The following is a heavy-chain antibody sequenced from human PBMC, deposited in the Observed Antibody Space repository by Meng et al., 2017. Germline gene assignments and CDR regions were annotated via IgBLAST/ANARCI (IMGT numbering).Heavy chain of an antibody. CDR1: GYTFTSYA. Sequence: GQLVQSGVELKKPGASVKVSCKASGYTFTSYAMHWVRQDPGQRLEWMGWINAGNGNTKYSQKFQGRVTITRDTSASTAYMELSSLRSEDTAVYYCARDLGAGVVTAINYWGQGTLVTVSS. CDR2: INAGNGNT. CDR3: ARDLGAGVVTAINY. J-gene: IGHJ4*02. D-gene: IGHD2-21*02. V-gene: IGHV1-3*01.